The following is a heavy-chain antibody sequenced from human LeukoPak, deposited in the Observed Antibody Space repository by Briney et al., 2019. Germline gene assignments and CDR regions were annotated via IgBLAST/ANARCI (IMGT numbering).Heavy chain of an antibody. CDR2: IIPIFGTA. CDR1: GGTFSSYA. CDR3: ARAKYYYDSSGP. Sequence: SVKVSCKASGGTFSSYAISWVRQAPGQGLEWMGGIIPIFGTANYAQKFQGRVTITADESTSTAYMELSSLRSEDTAVYYCARAKYYYDSSGPWGQGTMVTVSS. V-gene: IGHV1-69*13. J-gene: IGHJ3*01. D-gene: IGHD3-22*01.